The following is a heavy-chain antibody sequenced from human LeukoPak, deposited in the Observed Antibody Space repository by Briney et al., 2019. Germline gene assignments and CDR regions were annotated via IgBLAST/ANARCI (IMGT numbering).Heavy chain of an antibody. V-gene: IGHV1-18*01. Sequence: RGASVKVSCKASGYTFTSYGISWVRQAPGQGLEWMGWISAYNGNTNYAQKLQGRVTMTTDTSTSTAYMELRSLRSDDTAVYYCARDRTGYCSGASCYGNYYYYGMDVWGQGTTVTVSS. CDR3: ARDRTGYCSGASCYGNYYYYGMDV. CDR1: GYTFTSYG. J-gene: IGHJ6*02. D-gene: IGHD2-15*01. CDR2: ISAYNGNT.